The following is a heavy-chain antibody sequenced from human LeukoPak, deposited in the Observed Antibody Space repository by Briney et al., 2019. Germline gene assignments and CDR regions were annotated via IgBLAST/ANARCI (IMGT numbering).Heavy chain of an antibody. D-gene: IGHD7-27*01. Sequence: GGSLRLSCTASGFTFSDYWMTWVRQAPGKGLEWVANIKKDGSEEHYVDSVKGRFTVSRDNAQNSLFLQMNSLRVEDTAVYYCATYKNWVAGDVWGQGTTVSVSS. J-gene: IGHJ6*02. CDR1: GFTFSDYW. CDR3: ATYKNWVAGDV. V-gene: IGHV3-7*01. CDR2: IKKDGSEE.